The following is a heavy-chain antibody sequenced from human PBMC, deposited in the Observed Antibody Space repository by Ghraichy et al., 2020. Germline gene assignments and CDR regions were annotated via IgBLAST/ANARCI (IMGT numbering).Heavy chain of an antibody. D-gene: IGHD3-22*01. CDR1: GFTFSSYS. Sequence: GGSLRLSCAASGFTFSSYSMNWVRQAPGKGLEWVSSISSSSSYIYYADSVKGRFTISRDNAKNSLYLQMNSLRAEDTAVYYCARDGYYYDSSGYYSRLTKPEAPQFDYWGQGTLVTVSS. V-gene: IGHV3-21*01. J-gene: IGHJ4*02. CDR2: ISSSSSYI. CDR3: ARDGYYYDSSGYYSRLTKPEAPQFDY.